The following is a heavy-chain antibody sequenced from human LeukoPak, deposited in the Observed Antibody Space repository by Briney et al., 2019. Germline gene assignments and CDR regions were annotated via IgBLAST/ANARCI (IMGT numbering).Heavy chain of an antibody. CDR1: GGSISSYY. J-gene: IGHJ5*02. V-gene: IGHV4-4*07. D-gene: IGHD3-16*01. CDR2: IYTSGST. CDR3: ARDSDYVWGSYRPTLTNNWFGP. Sequence: SETLSLTCTVSGGSISSYYWSWIRQPAGKGLEWIGRIYTSGSTNYNPSLKSRVTMSVDTSKNQFSLKLSSVTAADTAVYYCARDSDYVWGSYRPTLTNNWFGPWGQGTLVTVSS.